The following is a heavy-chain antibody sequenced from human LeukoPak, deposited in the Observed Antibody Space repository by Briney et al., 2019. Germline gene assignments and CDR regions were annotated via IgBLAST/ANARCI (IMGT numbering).Heavy chain of an antibody. CDR2: IYYSGST. V-gene: IGHV4-39*01. Sequence: PSETLSLTCTVSGGSISSSSYYWGWIRQPPGKGLEWIGSIYYSGSTYYNPSLKSRVTISVDTSKNQFSLKLSSVTAADTAVYYCARLVGAIRGVYYFDYWGQGTPVTVSS. CDR3: ARLVGAIRGVYYFDY. J-gene: IGHJ4*02. CDR1: GGSISSSSYY. D-gene: IGHD1-26*01.